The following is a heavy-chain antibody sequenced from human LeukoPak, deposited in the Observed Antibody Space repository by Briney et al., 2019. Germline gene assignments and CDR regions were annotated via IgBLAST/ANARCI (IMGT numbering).Heavy chain of an antibody. J-gene: IGHJ5*02. D-gene: IGHD3-10*01. CDR1: GLTVSSNY. CDR2: IYSGGST. V-gene: IGHV3-66*01. Sequence: GGSLRLSCAASGLTVSSNYMNWVRQAPGRGLEWVSVIYSGGSTYYADSVKGRFTISRDNSKNTLYLQMNSLRAEDTAVYYCARGAYGSGSYGDNWFDPWGQGTLVTVSS. CDR3: ARGAYGSGSYGDNWFDP.